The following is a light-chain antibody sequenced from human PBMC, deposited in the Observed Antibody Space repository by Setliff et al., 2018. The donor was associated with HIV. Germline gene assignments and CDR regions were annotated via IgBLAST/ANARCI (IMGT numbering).Light chain of an antibody. V-gene: IGLV2-11*01. CDR2: DVT. CDR3: SSYADGHVI. J-gene: IGLJ2*01. CDR1: TSNVGGYNY. Sequence: QSVLTQPRSVSGSPGQSVTISCTGTTSNVGGYNYVSWYQQYPGKAPKLMIYDVTKRPSGVPDRFSGSKSGNTASLTISGLQAEDEADYSCSSYADGHVIFGGGTKGTVL.